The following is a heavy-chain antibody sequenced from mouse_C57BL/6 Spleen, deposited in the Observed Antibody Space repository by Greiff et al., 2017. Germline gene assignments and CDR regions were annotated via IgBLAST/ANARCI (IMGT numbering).Heavy chain of an antibody. Sequence: VQLQQSGPGLVKPSQSLSLTCSVTGYSITSGYYWNWIRQFPGNKLEWMGYISYDGSNNYNPSLKNRISITRDTSKNPFFLKLNSLTTEDTATYFCARNDYGETWFAYWGQGTLVSVSA. V-gene: IGHV3-6*01. J-gene: IGHJ3*01. CDR3: ARNDYGETWFAY. CDR1: GYSITSGYY. CDR2: ISYDGSN. D-gene: IGHD2-4*01.